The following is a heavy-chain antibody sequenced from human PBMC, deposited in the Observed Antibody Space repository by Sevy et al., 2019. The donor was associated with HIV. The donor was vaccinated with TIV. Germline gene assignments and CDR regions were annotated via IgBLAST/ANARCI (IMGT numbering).Heavy chain of an antibody. D-gene: IGHD3-10*01. Sequence: GGSLRLSCAASGFTFRSYWMTWVRQAPGNGLEWVANINEDGSEKYYVDSLKGRFTISRDNAKNSLYLEMRSLRVEDTAVYFCASAPWGSGSWFDPWGQGTLVTVSS. CDR3: ASAPWGSGSWFDP. J-gene: IGHJ5*02. CDR1: GFTFRSYW. CDR2: INEDGSEK. V-gene: IGHV3-7*01.